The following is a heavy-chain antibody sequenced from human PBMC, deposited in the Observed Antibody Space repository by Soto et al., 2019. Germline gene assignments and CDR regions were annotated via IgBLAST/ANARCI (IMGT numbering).Heavy chain of an antibody. J-gene: IGHJ5*02. Sequence: QVQLVQSGAEVKKPGASVKVSCKASGYTFTTHGISWVRQAPGQGLEWKGGVSGDNGHPNDAPSLQRRLTMTTDTPRNTAYMEVRSLRSEDTAVYYCASDLGYCSSGTCYRAWFDPGGQGTLVTVSS. CDR2: VSGDNGHP. CDR3: ASDLGYCSSGTCYRAWFDP. D-gene: IGHD2-15*01. CDR1: GYTFTTHG. V-gene: IGHV1-18*01.